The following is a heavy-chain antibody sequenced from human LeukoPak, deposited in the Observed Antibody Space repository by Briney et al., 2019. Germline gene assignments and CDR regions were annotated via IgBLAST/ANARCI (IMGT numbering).Heavy chain of an antibody. CDR3: ARAAEQGYSYGLYFDY. V-gene: IGHV1-18*01. D-gene: IGHD5-18*01. CDR2: ISAYNGNT. CDR1: GYTFTSYG. J-gene: IGHJ4*02. Sequence: GASVKVSCKASGYTFTSYGITWVRQAPGQGLEWTGWISAYNGNTDYAQKLQGRVTMTTDTSTTTAYMELRSLRSDDTAVYYCARAAEQGYSYGLYFDYWGQGTLVTVSS.